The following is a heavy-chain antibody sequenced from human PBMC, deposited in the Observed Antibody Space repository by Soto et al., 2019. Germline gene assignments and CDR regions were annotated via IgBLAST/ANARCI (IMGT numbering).Heavy chain of an antibody. J-gene: IGHJ6*03. V-gene: IGHV3-53*04. CDR2: IYSGGST. CDR3: ARGLYYYGSGAYMDV. Sequence: GGSLRLSCAASGFTVSSNYMSWVRQAPGKGLEWVSVIYSGGSTYYADSVKGRFTISRHNSKNTLDLQMNSLRAEDTAVYYCARGLYYYGSGAYMDVWGKGTTVTVSS. D-gene: IGHD3-10*01. CDR1: GFTVSSNY.